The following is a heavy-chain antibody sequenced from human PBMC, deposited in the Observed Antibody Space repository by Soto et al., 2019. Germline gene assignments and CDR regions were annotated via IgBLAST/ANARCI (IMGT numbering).Heavy chain of an antibody. CDR3: TRRYSSGWYWFDP. CDR2: IRSKAYSGTT. D-gene: IGHD6-19*01. CDR1: GFSFGDSA. J-gene: IGHJ5*02. Sequence: SLRLSCTASGFSFGDSAMSWFRQAPGKGLEWVGFIRSKAYSGTTEYAASVRGRFTISRDDSKSIAYLQMNSLKTEDTAVYYCTRRYSSGWYWFDPWGQGTLVTVS. V-gene: IGHV3-49*03.